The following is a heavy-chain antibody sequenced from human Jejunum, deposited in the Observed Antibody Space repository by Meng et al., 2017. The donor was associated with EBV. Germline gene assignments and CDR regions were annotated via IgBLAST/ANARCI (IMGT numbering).Heavy chain of an antibody. D-gene: IGHD1-26*01. CDR1: GGSVSSGGYY. J-gene: IGHJ4*02. V-gene: IGHV4-61*08. Sequence: QVHLQEAGPGLVKPSETLSITCTVSGGSVSSGGYYWSWIRQPPGKGLEWIGYIYNSESTNYKSSLKSRVAISADTSKNQFSLRLSSVTAADTAVYYCARDQNGSYFAYWGQGTLVTVSS. CDR3: ARDQNGSYFAY. CDR2: IYNSEST.